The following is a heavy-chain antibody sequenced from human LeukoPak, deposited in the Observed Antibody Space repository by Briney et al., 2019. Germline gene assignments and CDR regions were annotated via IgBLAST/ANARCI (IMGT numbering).Heavy chain of an antibody. CDR1: GGSISIYY. V-gene: IGHV4-59*08. D-gene: IGHD2-2*01. J-gene: IGHJ4*02. CDR3: ARGEVVPAADSSSLDY. CDR2: IYYSGST. Sequence: PSETLSLTCTVSGGSISIYYWSWIRQPPGKGLEWSGYIYYSGSTNYNPSLKSRVTISVDTSKNQFSLKLSSVTAAGTAVYYCARGEVVPAADSSSLDYWGQGTLVTVSS.